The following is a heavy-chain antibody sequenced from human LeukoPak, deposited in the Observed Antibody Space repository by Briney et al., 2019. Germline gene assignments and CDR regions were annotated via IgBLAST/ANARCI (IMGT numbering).Heavy chain of an antibody. V-gene: IGHV4-59*12. Sequence: PSETLSLTCTVSGGSISSYYWSWIRQPPGKGLEWIGYIYYSGSTNYNPSLKSRVTISVDTSKNQFSLKLSSVTAADTAVYYCARSPSRIAVAGGDYWGQGTLATVSS. CDR1: GGSISSYY. CDR3: ARSPSRIAVAGGDY. D-gene: IGHD6-19*01. CDR2: IYYSGST. J-gene: IGHJ4*02.